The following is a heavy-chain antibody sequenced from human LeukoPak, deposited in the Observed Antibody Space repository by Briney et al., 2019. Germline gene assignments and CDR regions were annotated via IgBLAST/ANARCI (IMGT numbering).Heavy chain of an antibody. CDR1: GYTFTSYG. D-gene: IGHD3-3*01. CDR3: AIDMYHDFWSGYYTGGM. J-gene: IGHJ4*02. CDR2: ISAYNGNT. Sequence: ASVKVSCKASGYTFTSYGISWVRQAPGQGLEWKGWISAYNGNTNYAQKLQGRVTMTTDTSTSTAYMELRSLRSDDTAVYYCAIDMYHDFWSGYYTGGMWGQGTLVTVSS. V-gene: IGHV1-18*01.